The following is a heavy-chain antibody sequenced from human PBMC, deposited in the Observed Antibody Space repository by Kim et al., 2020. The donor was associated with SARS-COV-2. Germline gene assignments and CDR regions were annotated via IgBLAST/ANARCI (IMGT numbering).Heavy chain of an antibody. Sequence: YIYYADSVKGRFTISRDNAKNSLYLQMNSLRAEDTAVYYCARGPVVWFDPWGQGTLVTVSS. J-gene: IGHJ5*02. V-gene: IGHV3-21*01. CDR3: ARGPVVWFDP. CDR2: YI.